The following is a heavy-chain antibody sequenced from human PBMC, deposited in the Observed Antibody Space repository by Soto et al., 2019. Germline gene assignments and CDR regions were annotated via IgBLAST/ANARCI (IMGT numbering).Heavy chain of an antibody. CDR3: AKCLFDYSNFNGLYYYYGMDV. CDR1: GFTFSSYG. D-gene: IGHD4-4*01. V-gene: IGHV3-30*18. J-gene: IGHJ6*02. Sequence: ALRLSCAASGFTFSSYGMHWVRQAPGKGLEWAAVISYDGSNKYYADSVKGRFTISRDNSKNTLYLQMNSLRAEDTAVYYCAKCLFDYSNFNGLYYYYGMDVWGQGTTVTVSS. CDR2: ISYDGSNK.